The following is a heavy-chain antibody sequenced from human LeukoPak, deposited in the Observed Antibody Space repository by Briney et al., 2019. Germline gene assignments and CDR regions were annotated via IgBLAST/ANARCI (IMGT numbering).Heavy chain of an antibody. CDR2: INHSGST. J-gene: IGHJ4*02. D-gene: IGHD1-20*01. CDR3: ARYNWNYLDY. CDR1: GGSFSGYY. Sequence: SGTLSLTCAVYGGSFSGYYWSWIRQPPGKGLEWIGEINHSGSTNYNPSLKSRVTISVDTSKNQFSLKLSSVTAADTAVYYCARYNWNYLDYWGQGTLVTVSS. V-gene: IGHV4-34*01.